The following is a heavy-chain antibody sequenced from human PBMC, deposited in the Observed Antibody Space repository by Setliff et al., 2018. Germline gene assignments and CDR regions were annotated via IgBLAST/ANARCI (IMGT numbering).Heavy chain of an antibody. V-gene: IGHV4-34*01. CDR3: ANHGCSGAGCKFYFDP. CDR1: GGSFSDNY. Sequence: SETLSLTCAVYGGSFSDNYWSWIRQPPGKGLVWIGQIHHSGITNYSPSLKSRVTISVDMSKNQISLKLSSVAAADTAVYYCANHGCSGAGCKFYFDPWGQGTLVTVSS. J-gene: IGHJ5*02. D-gene: IGHD2-15*01. CDR2: IHHSGIT.